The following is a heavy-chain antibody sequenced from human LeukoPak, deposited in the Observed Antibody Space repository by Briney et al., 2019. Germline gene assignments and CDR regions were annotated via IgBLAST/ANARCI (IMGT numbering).Heavy chain of an antibody. Sequence: SETLSLTCTVSGGSISSSIHYWAWIRQPPGKGLEWIGSIYYSGSTYYNPSLKSRVTISVDTSKNQFSLKLSSVTAADTAVYYCARDNIVVVAATKAYYFDYWGQGTLVTVSS. CDR3: ARDNIVVVAATKAYYFDY. V-gene: IGHV4-39*07. J-gene: IGHJ4*02. CDR1: GGSISSSIHY. D-gene: IGHD2-15*01. CDR2: IYYSGST.